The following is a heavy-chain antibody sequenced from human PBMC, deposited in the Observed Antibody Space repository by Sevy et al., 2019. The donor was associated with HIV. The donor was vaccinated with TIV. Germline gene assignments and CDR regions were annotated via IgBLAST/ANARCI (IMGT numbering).Heavy chain of an antibody. CDR2: ISYDGSAK. J-gene: IGHJ4*02. Sequence: GSLRLSCAASGFSLNTHAMHLVRQAPGQGLDWAGLISYDGSAKYHADSVKGRFTVSRDDSKNTLYLQMNSLRPEDSAVYYCAREGGHTSAWTPGKYWGQGTQVTVSS. CDR1: GFSLNTHA. CDR3: AREGGHTSAWTPGKY. D-gene: IGHD6-19*01. V-gene: IGHV3-30-3*01.